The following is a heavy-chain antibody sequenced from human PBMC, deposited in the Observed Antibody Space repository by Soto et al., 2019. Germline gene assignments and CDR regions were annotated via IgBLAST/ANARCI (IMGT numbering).Heavy chain of an antibody. J-gene: IGHJ4*02. V-gene: IGHV1-46*03. D-gene: IGHD3-10*01. CDR2: INPSGGST. CDR1: GYTFTSYY. CDR3: ASSTRFGESPFDY. Sequence: QVQLVQSGAEVKKPGALVKVSCKASGYTFTSYYMHWVRQAPGQGHEWMGIINPSGGSTSYAQKFPGRVTMTRDTSTSTVYLELSILRSEDTAVYYCASSTRFGESPFDYWGQGTLVTVSS.